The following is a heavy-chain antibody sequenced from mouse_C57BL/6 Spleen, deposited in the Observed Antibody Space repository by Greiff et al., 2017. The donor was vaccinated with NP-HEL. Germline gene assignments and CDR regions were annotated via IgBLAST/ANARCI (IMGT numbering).Heavy chain of an antibody. CDR1: GYAFSSSW. CDR3: ARGSYEYYFDY. J-gene: IGHJ2*01. CDR2: IYPGDGDT. D-gene: IGHD2-12*01. Sequence: VQLQQSGPELVKPGASVKISCKASGYAFSSSWMNWVKQRPGKGLEWIGRIYPGDGDTNYNGKFKGKATLTADTSSSTAYMQLSSLTSEDSAVYFCARGSYEYYFDYWGQGTTLTVSS. V-gene: IGHV1-82*01.